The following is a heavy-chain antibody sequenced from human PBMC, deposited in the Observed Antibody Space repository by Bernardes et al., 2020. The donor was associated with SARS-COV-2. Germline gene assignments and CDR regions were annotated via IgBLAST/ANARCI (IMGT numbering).Heavy chain of an antibody. CDR2: INPNSGDT. V-gene: IGHV1-2*06. D-gene: IGHD3-10*01. J-gene: IGHJ4*02. CDR1: GYTFTANY. CDR3: GRESWLDY. Sequence: ASVKVSCKASGYTFTANYIHWVRRAPGQGLEWMGRINPNSGDTEYAQKFQGRVTMTRDTSISTTYMELTRLRSDDTAVYYCGRESWLDYWGQGTPVTVSS.